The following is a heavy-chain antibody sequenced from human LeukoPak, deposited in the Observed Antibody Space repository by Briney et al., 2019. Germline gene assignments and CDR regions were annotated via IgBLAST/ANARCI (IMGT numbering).Heavy chain of an antibody. CDR3: ARGWLAETAVVTPYNY. CDR1: GGTFSSYA. V-gene: IGHV1-69*13. D-gene: IGHD4-23*01. CDR2: IIPIFGTA. Sequence: SVKVSCKASGGTFSSYAISWVRQAPGQGLEWMGGIIPIFGTANYAEKFQGRVTITADESTSTAYMELSSLRSEDAAVYYCARGWLAETAVVTPYNYWGQGTLVTVSS. J-gene: IGHJ4*02.